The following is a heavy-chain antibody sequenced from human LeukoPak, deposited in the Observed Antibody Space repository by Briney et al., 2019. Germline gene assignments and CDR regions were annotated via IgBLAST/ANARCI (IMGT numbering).Heavy chain of an antibody. CDR2: IYHSGST. J-gene: IGHJ4*02. Sequence: PSETLSLTCAVSAYSISNGYYWGWIRQPPGKGLEWIGSIYHSGSTYYNPSLKSRVTISVDTSKNQFSLKLSSVTAADTAVYYCARAAYYYGTSGYYYDYWGQGTLVTVSS. CDR3: ARAAYYYGTSGYYYDY. CDR1: AYSISNGYY. D-gene: IGHD3-22*01. V-gene: IGHV4-38-2*01.